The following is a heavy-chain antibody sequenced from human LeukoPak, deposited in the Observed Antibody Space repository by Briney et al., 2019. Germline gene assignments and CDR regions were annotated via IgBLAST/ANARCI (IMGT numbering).Heavy chain of an antibody. CDR2: ISYDGSNK. V-gene: IGHV3-30*04. CDR3: AKFNRQYCSSTSCYGGFDY. J-gene: IGHJ4*02. Sequence: PGGSLRLSCAASGFTFSVYAMHWVRQAPGKGLEWVAIISYDGSNKYYADSVKGRFTISRDNSKNTVYLQMNSLRAEDTAVYYCAKFNRQYCSSTSCYGGFDYWGQGTLVTVSS. D-gene: IGHD2-2*01. CDR1: GFTFSVYA.